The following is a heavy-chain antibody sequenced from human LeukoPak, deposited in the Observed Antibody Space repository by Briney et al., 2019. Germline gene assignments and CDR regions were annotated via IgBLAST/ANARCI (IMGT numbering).Heavy chain of an antibody. CDR3: AREGGSGSYSDY. D-gene: IGHD3-10*01. Sequence: SETLSLTCTVSGGSISSGGYYWSWIRQHPGKGLEWIGYIYYSGSTYYNPSLKSRVTISVDTSKNQFSLKLSSVTAAGTAVYYCAREGGSGSYSDYWGQGTLVTVSS. CDR2: IYYSGST. CDR1: GGSISSGGYY. V-gene: IGHV4-31*03. J-gene: IGHJ4*02.